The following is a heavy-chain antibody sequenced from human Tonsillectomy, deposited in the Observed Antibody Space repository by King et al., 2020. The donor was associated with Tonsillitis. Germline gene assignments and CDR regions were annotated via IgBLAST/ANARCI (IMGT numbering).Heavy chain of an antibody. CDR3: ARGAGEAAVSYNWFDP. V-gene: IGHV3-30-3*01. CDR1: GFTFSSYA. J-gene: IGHJ5*02. CDR2: ISYDGSNK. Sequence: VQLVESGGGVVQPGRSLRLSCAASGFTFSSYAMHWVRQAPGKGLEWVAVISYDGSNKYYADSVEGRFTISRENSKNTLYLQMNSLRAEDTAVYYCARGAGEAAVSYNWFDPWGQGTLVTVSS. D-gene: IGHD1-14*01.